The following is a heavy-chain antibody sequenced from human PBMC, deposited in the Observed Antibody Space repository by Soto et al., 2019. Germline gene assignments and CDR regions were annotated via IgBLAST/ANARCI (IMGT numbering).Heavy chain of an antibody. CDR2: IYYSGST. CDR3: ARESGSSSWYWFDP. D-gene: IGHD6-13*01. J-gene: IGHJ5*02. Sequence: SETLSLTCTVSGGSISSYYWSWIRQPPGKGLEWIGYIYYSGSTNYNPSLKSRATISVDTSKNQFSLKLSSVTAADTAVYYCARESGSSSWYWFDPWGQGTLVTVSS. V-gene: IGHV4-59*01. CDR1: GGSISSYY.